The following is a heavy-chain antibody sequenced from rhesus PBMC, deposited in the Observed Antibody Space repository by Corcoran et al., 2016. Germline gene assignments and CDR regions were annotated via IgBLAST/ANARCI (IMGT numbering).Heavy chain of an antibody. CDR2: ISESVRT. J-gene: IGHJ4*01. V-gene: IGHV4-122*02. D-gene: IGHD3-16*01. Sequence: QVQLQESGPGLVKPSETLSLTCAVSGGSISSRYYYWSWIRQPTGKGLEWMGYISESVRTIYNPSRKSQVTISIDTSKIQCFLKRSSVTAADTAVYYCTRRRGSDYPFWGQGVLVTVSS. CDR3: TRRRGSDYPF. CDR1: GGSISSRYYY.